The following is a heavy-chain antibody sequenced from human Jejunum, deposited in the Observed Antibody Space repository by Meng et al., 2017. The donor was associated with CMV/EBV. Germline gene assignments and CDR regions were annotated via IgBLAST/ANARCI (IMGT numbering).Heavy chain of an antibody. J-gene: IGHJ4*02. CDR3: AKDPEYYYDSSGYYYD. D-gene: IGHD3-22*01. CDR1: TCRSYG. CDR2: IRFDGSNK. Sequence: TCRSYGRNGVRLDPGKGLEGVAFIRFDGSNKDYADSVKGRFTISRDNSKKTLYLQMNSLRAEDTAVYYCAKDPEYYYDSSGYYYDWGQGTRVTVSS. V-gene: IGHV3-30*02.